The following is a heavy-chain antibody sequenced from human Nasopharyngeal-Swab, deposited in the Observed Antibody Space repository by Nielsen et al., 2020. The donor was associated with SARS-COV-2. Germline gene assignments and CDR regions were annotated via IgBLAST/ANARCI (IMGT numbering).Heavy chain of an antibody. CDR3: ARDPTLNTIFGVVILSGWFDP. CDR2: INTNTGNP. Sequence: ASVQVSCKASGYIFTSYAMNRVRQAPGQGLEWMGWINTNTGNPTYAQGFTGRFVFSLDTSVSTAYLQISSLKAEDTAVYYCARDPTLNTIFGVVILSGWFDPWGQGTMVTVSS. CDR1: GYIFTSYA. V-gene: IGHV7-4-1*02. D-gene: IGHD3-3*01. J-gene: IGHJ5*02.